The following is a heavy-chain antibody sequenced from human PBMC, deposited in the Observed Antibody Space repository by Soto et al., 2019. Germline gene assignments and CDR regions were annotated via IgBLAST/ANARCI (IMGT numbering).Heavy chain of an antibody. J-gene: IGHJ4*02. Sequence: GGSLRLCCAASGLILSNYKMHCVRQAPGKGLVWVSRINTDGSIIDYADSVKGRFTVSRDNAKNTLYLQMNSLRADDTAVYYCARDTDGLHYWGQGTLVTVSS. CDR2: INTDGSII. V-gene: IGHV3-74*01. CDR3: ARDTDGLHY. CDR1: GLILSNYK.